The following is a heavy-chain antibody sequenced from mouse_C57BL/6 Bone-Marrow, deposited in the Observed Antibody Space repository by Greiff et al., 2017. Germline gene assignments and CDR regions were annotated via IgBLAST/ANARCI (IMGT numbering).Heavy chain of an antibody. J-gene: IGHJ2*01. Sequence: EVQLQQSGAELVRPGASVKLSCTASGFNIKDDYIHWVKQRPEQGLEWIGWIDPEIGDTEYASKFQGKATITADTSSNTAYLQLSSLTSEDTSVYYCSSFDGNYFDFWGQGTPLTVAS. CDR2: IDPEIGDT. D-gene: IGHD2-3*01. V-gene: IGHV14-4*01. CDR1: GFNIKDDY. CDR3: SSFDGNYFDF.